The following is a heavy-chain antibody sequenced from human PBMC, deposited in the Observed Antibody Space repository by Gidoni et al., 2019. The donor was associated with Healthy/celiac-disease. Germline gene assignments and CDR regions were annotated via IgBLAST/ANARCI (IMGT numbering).Heavy chain of an antibody. CDR3: ARLEYSYGRAGHWFDP. J-gene: IGHJ5*02. V-gene: IGHV4-61*02. D-gene: IGHD5-18*01. CDR1: GGSISSGSYY. Sequence: QVQLQESGPGLVKPSQTLSLTCTVSGGSISSGSYYWSWIRQPAGKGLEWIGRIYTSGSTNYNPSLKSRVTISVDTSKNQFSLKLSSVTAADTAVYYCARLEYSYGRAGHWFDPWGQGTLVTVSS. CDR2: IYTSGST.